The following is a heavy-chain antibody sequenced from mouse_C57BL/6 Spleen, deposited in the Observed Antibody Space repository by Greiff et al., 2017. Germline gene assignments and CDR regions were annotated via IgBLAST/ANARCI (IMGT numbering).Heavy chain of an antibody. V-gene: IGHV2-2*01. CDR3: ARNGAYYSNPAWVAY. CDR2: IWSGGST. Sequence: VQLQQSGPGLVQPSQSLSITCTVSGFSLTSYGVHWVRQSPGKGLEWLGVIWSGGSTDYNAAFISRLGISKDNSKSQVFFKMNSLQSDDTAIYYCARNGAYYSNPAWVAYGGQGTLVTVS. D-gene: IGHD2-5*01. J-gene: IGHJ3*01. CDR1: GFSLTSYG.